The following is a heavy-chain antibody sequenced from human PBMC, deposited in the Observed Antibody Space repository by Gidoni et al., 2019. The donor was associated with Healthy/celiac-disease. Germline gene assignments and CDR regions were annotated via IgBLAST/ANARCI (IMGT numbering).Heavy chain of an antibody. J-gene: IGHJ4*02. V-gene: IGHV3-30-3*01. D-gene: IGHD3-9*01. CDR3: ATYFDVRTGVDY. Sequence: QVQLVESGGGVVQPGRSLRLSCAASGFTFSSYAMHWVRQAPGKGLGWVAVISYDGSNKYYADSVKGRFTISRDNSKNTLYLQMNSLRAEDTAVYYCATYFDVRTGVDYWGQGTLVTVSS. CDR1: GFTFSSYA. CDR2: ISYDGSNK.